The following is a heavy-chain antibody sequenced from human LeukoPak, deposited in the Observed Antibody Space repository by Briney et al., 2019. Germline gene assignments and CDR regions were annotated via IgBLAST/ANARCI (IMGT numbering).Heavy chain of an antibody. V-gene: IGHV4-59*01. J-gene: IGHJ5*02. Sequence: PSETLSLTCTVSGGSISSYYWSWIRQPPGKGLEWIGYIYYSGSTNYNPSLKSRVTISVDTSKNQFSLKLSSVTAADTAVYYCAREARSCSGGSCLNWFDPWGQGTLVTVSS. CDR1: GGSISSYY. CDR2: IYYSGST. D-gene: IGHD2-15*01. CDR3: AREARSCSGGSCLNWFDP.